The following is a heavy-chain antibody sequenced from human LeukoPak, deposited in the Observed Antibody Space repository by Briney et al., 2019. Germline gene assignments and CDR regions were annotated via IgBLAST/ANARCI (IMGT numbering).Heavy chain of an antibody. Sequence: SETLSLTCAVYGGSFSGYYWSWIRQPPGKGLERIGEINHSGSTNYNPSLKSRVTISVDTSKNQFSLKLSSVTAADTAVYYCARVYTGADGMDVWGQGTTVTVSS. D-gene: IGHD1-26*01. CDR1: GGSFSGYY. V-gene: IGHV4-34*01. CDR2: INHSGST. CDR3: ARVYTGADGMDV. J-gene: IGHJ6*02.